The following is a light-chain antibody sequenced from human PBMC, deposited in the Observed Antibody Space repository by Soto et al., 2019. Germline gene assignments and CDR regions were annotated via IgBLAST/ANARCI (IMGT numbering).Light chain of an antibody. CDR3: FSKISGFVYG. CDR2: DVN. Sequence: SVLAQPASVSGSFGQSITISCSGPNTDLGVYGYVSWYQHQPGKAPKLLIYDVNNRPSGISDRFSGSESGDTASLPISGLQAEDEADYFCFSKISGFVYGFGTGTKVTVL. V-gene: IGLV2-14*01. CDR1: NTDLGVYGY. J-gene: IGLJ1*01.